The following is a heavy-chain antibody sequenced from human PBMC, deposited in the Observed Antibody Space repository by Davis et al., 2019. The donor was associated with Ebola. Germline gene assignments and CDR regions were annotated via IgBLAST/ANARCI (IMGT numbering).Heavy chain of an antibody. J-gene: IGHJ4*02. Sequence: MPSETLSLTCTVSGGSISSSSYYWGWIRQPPGKGLEWIGSIYYSGSTYYSPSLKSRVTISVDTSKNQFSLKLSSVTAADTAVYYCARHPLVVEWIFCYFDSWGQGTLVTVSS. CDR1: GGSISSSSYY. CDR2: IYYSGST. D-gene: IGHD3-3*01. V-gene: IGHV4-39*01. CDR3: ARHPLVVEWIFCYFDS.